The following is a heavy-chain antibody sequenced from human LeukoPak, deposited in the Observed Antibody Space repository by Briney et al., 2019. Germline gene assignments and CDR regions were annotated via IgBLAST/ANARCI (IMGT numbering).Heavy chain of an antibody. V-gene: IGHV3-72*01. D-gene: IGHD6-13*01. Sequence: GGSLRLSCAASGFSFSDHYMDWVRQAPGKGLEWVGRTRNRANSYTTEYAASVKGRFTISRDDSKNSLYLQMNSLRAEDTAVYYCAKDMIVAAAGQIFDYWGQGTLVTVSS. CDR3: AKDMIVAAAGQIFDY. J-gene: IGHJ4*02. CDR2: TRNRANSYTT. CDR1: GFSFSDHY.